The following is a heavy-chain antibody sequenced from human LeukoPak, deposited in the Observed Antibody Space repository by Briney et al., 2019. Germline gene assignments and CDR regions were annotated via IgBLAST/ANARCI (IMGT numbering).Heavy chain of an antibody. CDR1: GFTFSSYE. V-gene: IGHV3-48*03. J-gene: IGHJ6*02. CDR3: ARARPYYYYGMDV. Sequence: GGSLRLSCAASGFTFSSYEMNWVRQAPGKGLEWVSCISSSGSTIYYADSVKGRFTISRDNAKNSLYLQMNSLRAEDTAVYYCARARPYYYYGMDVWGQGTTVTVSS. CDR2: ISSSGSTI.